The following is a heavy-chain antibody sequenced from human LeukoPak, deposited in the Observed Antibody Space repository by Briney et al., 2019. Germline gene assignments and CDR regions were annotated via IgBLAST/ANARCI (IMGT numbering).Heavy chain of an antibody. V-gene: IGHV4-59*01. J-gene: IGHJ3*02. CDR2: IYYRGST. Sequence: PSETLSLTCTVSGGSISSYYWSWIRQPPGKGLEWIGYIYYRGSTNYNPSLKSRVTISVDTSKNQFSLKLSSVTAADTAVYYCARAPIFGVDVDAFDIWGQGTMVTVSS. D-gene: IGHD3-3*01. CDR1: GGSISSYY. CDR3: ARAPIFGVDVDAFDI.